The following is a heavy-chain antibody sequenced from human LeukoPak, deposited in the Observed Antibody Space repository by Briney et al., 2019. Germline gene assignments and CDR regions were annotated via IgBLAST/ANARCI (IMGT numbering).Heavy chain of an antibody. Sequence: GGSLRLSCAASGFTFSSFAMTWVHQAPGKGLEWVSSITGNHGPTYNTDSVKGRFTIPRDNSQNTLYLQMNSPRAEDTAVYYCTKDPNGDYVGAFDPWGQGTLVTVSS. V-gene: IGHV3-23*01. D-gene: IGHD4-17*01. CDR3: TKDPNGDYVGAFDP. CDR1: GFTFSSFA. CDR2: ITGNHGPT. J-gene: IGHJ5*02.